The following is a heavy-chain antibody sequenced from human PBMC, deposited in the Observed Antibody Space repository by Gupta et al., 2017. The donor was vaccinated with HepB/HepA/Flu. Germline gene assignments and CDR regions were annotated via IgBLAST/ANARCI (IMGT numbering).Heavy chain of an antibody. CDR3: AKVWSGYYGDDY. CDR2: ISYDGSNK. V-gene: IGHV3-30*18. J-gene: IGHJ4*02. CDR1: GFTFSSYG. Sequence: QVQLVESGGGVVQPGRYLRLSCAASGFTFSSYGMHWVRQAPGKGLEWVAVISYDGSNKYYADSVKGRFTISRDNSKNTLYLQMNSLRAEDTAVYYCAKVWSGYYGDDYWGQGTLVTVSS. D-gene: IGHD3-3*01.